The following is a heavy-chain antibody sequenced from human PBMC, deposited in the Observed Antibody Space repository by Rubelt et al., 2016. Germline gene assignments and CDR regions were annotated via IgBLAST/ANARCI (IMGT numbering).Heavy chain of an antibody. CDR3: ATRYCGGGSCYFYPEYHLDY. CDR2: INKSGNT. Sequence: QVQLQQWGAGLFRPSQTLSLTCGVYGGSFSNYYWTWIRQPPGKGLEWIGDINKSGNTDYNPSLKSRVTISVDTSRNQSSLKLRPVTAAETAVYYCATRYCGGGSCYFYPEYHLDYWGQGTLVTVSS. D-gene: IGHD2-15*01. CDR1: GGSFSNYY. J-gene: IGHJ4*02. V-gene: IGHV4-34*01.